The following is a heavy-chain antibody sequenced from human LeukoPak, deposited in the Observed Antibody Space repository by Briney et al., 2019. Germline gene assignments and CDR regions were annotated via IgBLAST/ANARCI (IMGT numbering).Heavy chain of an antibody. CDR1: GFSFTSNW. J-gene: IGHJ6*03. D-gene: IGHD3-10*01. CDR2: ISGSGGST. Sequence: GESLKISCKGSGFSFTSNWIVWVRQAPGKGLEWVSAISGSGGSTYYADSVKGRFTISRDNSKNTLYLQMNSLRAEDTAVYYCAKGQDPLWGHYYYYMDVWGKGTTVTVSS. CDR3: AKGQDPLWGHYYYYMDV. V-gene: IGHV3-23*01.